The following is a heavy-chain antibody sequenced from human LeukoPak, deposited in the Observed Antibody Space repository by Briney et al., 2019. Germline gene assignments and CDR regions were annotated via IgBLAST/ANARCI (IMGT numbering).Heavy chain of an antibody. CDR1: GFIFRNYG. J-gene: IGHJ5*02. CDR2: VNDNGGGT. D-gene: IGHD1-26*01. V-gene: IGHV3-23*01. CDR3: ARDSKDSGSYHH. Sequence: PGGSLRLSCGASGFIFRNYGMSWVRQAPGEGLEWVSGVNDNGGGTYYADSVKGRFTISRDNSKNMLYLQINSLRAEDTAVYYCARDSKDSGSYHHWGQGTLVTVSS.